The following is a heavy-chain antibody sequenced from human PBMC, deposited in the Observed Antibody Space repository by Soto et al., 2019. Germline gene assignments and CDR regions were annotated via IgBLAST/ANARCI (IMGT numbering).Heavy chain of an antibody. J-gene: IGHJ4*02. Sequence: PSETLSLTCTVSGGSISSGGYYWSWIRQHPGKGLEWSGYIYYSGSTYYNPSLKSRVTISVDTSKNQFSLKLSSVTAADTAVYYCAREKLYDFWSGYSPFDYWGQGTLVTVSS. V-gene: IGHV4-31*03. CDR3: AREKLYDFWSGYSPFDY. D-gene: IGHD3-3*01. CDR2: IYYSGST. CDR1: GGSISSGGYY.